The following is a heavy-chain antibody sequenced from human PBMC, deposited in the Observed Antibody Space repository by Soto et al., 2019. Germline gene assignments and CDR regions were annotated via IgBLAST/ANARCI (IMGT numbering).Heavy chain of an antibody. V-gene: IGHV4-59*08. J-gene: IGHJ6*02. CDR3: EGHCSRPIGHEDQYFALEV. CDR2: ISDGGST. D-gene: IGHD2-2*01. CDR1: GASIYTDY. Sequence: SETLSLTCNVSGASIYTDYWKWIRQSGGKGLGWVGYISDGGSTNYKPSLESRVTISLATSKSQVSLQLTSVSAAGKARYFGEGHCSRPIGHEDQYFALEVWCQGTTVTVS.